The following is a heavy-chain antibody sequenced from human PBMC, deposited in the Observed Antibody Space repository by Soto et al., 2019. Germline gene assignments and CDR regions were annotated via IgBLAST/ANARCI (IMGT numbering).Heavy chain of an antibody. J-gene: IGHJ4*02. V-gene: IGHV3-74*01. CDR3: ARVGGSSYAFDY. Sequence: EVQLVESGGGLVQPGGSLRLSCAASGFTFSSYWMHWVRQAPGKGLVWVSRINSDRSSTSYADSVKGRFTISRDNAKNTLYLQMNSLRAEDTAVYYCARVGGSSYAFDYWGQGTLVTVSS. CDR1: GFTFSSYW. D-gene: IGHD1-26*01. CDR2: INSDRSST.